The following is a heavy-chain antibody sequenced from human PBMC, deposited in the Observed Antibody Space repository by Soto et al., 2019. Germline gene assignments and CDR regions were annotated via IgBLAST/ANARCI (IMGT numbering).Heavy chain of an antibody. J-gene: IGHJ6*02. Sequence: GGSLRLSCAASGFTFSNYVMSWVRQAPGKGLEWVSGISSGGGSTYYADSVKGRFTISRDNSKNTMYLQMNSLRAEDTAVYYCAKLEFYDFWSGYPASYGMDVWGQGTTVTVSS. V-gene: IGHV3-23*01. D-gene: IGHD3-3*01. CDR2: ISSGGGST. CDR1: GFTFSNYV. CDR3: AKLEFYDFWSGYPASYGMDV.